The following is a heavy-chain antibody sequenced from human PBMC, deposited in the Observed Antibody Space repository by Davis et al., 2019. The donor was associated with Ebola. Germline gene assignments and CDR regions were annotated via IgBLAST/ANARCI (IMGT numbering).Heavy chain of an antibody. CDR3: ARGGVAYYYDSSGYRTEYYFDY. CDR1: GGSISDYY. D-gene: IGHD3-22*01. Sequence: SETLSLTCTVSGGSISDYYWSWIRQPPGKGLEWIGYIYYSGSTNYNPSLKSRVTISVDTSKNQFSLKLSSVTAADTAVYYCARGGVAYYYDSSGYRTEYYFDYWGQGTLVTVSS. V-gene: IGHV4-59*08. J-gene: IGHJ4*02. CDR2: IYYSGST.